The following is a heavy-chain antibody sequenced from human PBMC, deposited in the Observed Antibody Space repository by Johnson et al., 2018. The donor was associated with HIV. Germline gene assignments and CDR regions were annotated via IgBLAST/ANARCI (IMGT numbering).Heavy chain of an antibody. CDR1: GFTFDDYA. D-gene: IGHD4-23*01. CDR3: VKDLSPNPRGGAFEF. CDR2: VSWNGGTI. Sequence: VQLVESGGAWVQPGRSLRLSCAASGFTFDDYAMHWVRQAPGNVLEWVSTVSWNGGTIDYADSVKGRFTISRDNALNSLFLQMKSLRTEDTGLYYCVKDLSPNPRGGAFEFWGQGTVVAVSS. V-gene: IGHV3-9*01. J-gene: IGHJ3*01.